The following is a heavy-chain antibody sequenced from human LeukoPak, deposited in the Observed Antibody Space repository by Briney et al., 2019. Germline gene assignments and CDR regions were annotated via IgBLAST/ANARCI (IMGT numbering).Heavy chain of an antibody. J-gene: IGHJ4*02. CDR2: INPSGGST. D-gene: IGHD2-15*01. Sequence: ASVKVSCKASGGTFSSYAISWVRQAPGQGLEWMGIINPSGGSTSYAQKFQGRVTMTRDTSTSTVYMELSSLRSEDTAVYYCARDLYCSGGSCSTRGLDYWGQGTLVTVSS. V-gene: IGHV1-46*01. CDR1: GGTFSSYA. CDR3: ARDLYCSGGSCSTRGLDY.